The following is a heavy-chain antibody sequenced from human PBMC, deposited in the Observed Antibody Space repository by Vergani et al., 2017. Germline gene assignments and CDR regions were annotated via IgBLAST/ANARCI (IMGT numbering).Heavy chain of an antibody. V-gene: IGHV3-11*04. CDR1: GFKFSDHY. CDR3: AKNSGNSTTLHYYAMDV. D-gene: IGHD3/OR15-3a*01. Sequence: LEESGGGSVKPGGSLRLSCAASGFKFSDHYMSWIRQAPGKGLVWVSHISPGASTVSYTDSVTGRFTVSRDNDNNSLTLDMTTLGVEDTAVYYCAKNSGNSTTLHYYAMDVWGQGTTVTVSS. CDR2: ISPGASTV. J-gene: IGHJ6*02.